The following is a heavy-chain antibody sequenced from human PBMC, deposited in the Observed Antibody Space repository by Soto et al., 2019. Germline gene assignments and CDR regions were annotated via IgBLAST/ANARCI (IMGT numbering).Heavy chain of an antibody. CDR2: IYYSGST. CDR3: ARHPRIFQHQLLLDAFDI. D-gene: IGHD2-2*01. CDR1: GGSISSYY. J-gene: IGHJ3*02. V-gene: IGHV4-59*08. Sequence: PSETLSLTCTVSGGSISSYYWSWIRQPPGKGLEWIGYIYYSGSTNYNPSLKSRVTISVDTSKNQFSLKLSSVTAADTAVYYCARHPRIFQHQLLLDAFDIWGQGTMVTVSS.